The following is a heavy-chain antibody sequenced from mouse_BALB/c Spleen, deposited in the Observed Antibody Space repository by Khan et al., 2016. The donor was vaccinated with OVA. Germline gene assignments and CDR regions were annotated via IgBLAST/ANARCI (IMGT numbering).Heavy chain of an antibody. CDR2: IYPNSGDT. CDR3: ARSGYGSFGF. V-gene: IGHV1S29*02. J-gene: IGHJ3*01. D-gene: IGHD1-2*01. Sequence: VQLQQSGPELVKPGASVKISCKAPGYTFTDFNLDWVKQSHGKRLEWIGYIYPNSGDTGYNQKFKTKATLTVDTSSSTAYIELRSLTSEDSAVYYCARSGYGSFGFWGQGTLVTVSA. CDR1: GYTFTDFN.